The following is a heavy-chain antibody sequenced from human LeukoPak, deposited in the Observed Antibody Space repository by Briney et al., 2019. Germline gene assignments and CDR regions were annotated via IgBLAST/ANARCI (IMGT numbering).Heavy chain of an antibody. CDR2: ISGSGGST. J-gene: IGHJ4*02. Sequence: GGSLRLSCAASGFTFSSYAMSWVRQAPGKGLEWVSSISGSGGSTYYADSVKGRFTISRDNSKITLYLQMNSLRAEDTAVYYCAKDPNTYCYDTSGYYFHYWGQGTLVTVSS. V-gene: IGHV3-23*01. D-gene: IGHD3-22*01. CDR1: GFTFSSYA. CDR3: AKDPNTYCYDTSGYYFHY.